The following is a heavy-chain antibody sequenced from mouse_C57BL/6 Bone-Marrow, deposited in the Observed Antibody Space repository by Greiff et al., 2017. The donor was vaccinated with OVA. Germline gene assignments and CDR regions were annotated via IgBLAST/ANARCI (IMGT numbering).Heavy chain of an antibody. J-gene: IGHJ3*01. CDR1: GFTFSDYY. D-gene: IGHD2-4*01. CDR3: ARHLDSRFAY. CDR2: ISNGGGST. Sequence: EVMLVESGGGLVQPGGSLKLSCAASGFTFSDYYMYWVRQTPEKRLEWVAYISNGGGSTYYPDTVKGRFTISRDNAKNTLYLQMSRLKSEDTAMYYCARHLDSRFAYWGQGTLVTVSA. V-gene: IGHV5-12*01.